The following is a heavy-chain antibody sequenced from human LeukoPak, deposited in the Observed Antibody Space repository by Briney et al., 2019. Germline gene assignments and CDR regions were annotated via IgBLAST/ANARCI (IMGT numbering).Heavy chain of an antibody. CDR3: ARDSSDYGDYLGDY. D-gene: IGHD4-17*01. J-gene: IGHJ4*02. CDR2: INPNSGGT. CDR1: GYTFTGYY. Sequence: ASVKVSCKASGYTFTGYYMHWVRQAPGQELEWMGWINPNSGGTNYAQKFQGRVTMTRDTSISTAYMELSRLRSDDTAVYYCARDSSDYGDYLGDYWGQGTLVTVSS. V-gene: IGHV1-2*02.